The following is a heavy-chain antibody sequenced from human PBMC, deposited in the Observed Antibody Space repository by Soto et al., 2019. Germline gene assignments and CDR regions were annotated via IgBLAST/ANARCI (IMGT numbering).Heavy chain of an antibody. J-gene: IGHJ6*02. Sequence: QITLKESGPTLVRPTQTLTLTCTFSGCSLSTSGVGVGWIRQPPGKALEWLALIYWDDGKRYSPSLKSRLTTTKDTSKNQVVLKMTNMDHVDTATYYCAHSRCGGDCLQSYSSHYYYGMDVWGQGTTVTVS. CDR2: IYWDDGK. V-gene: IGHV2-5*02. CDR3: AHSRCGGDCLQSYSSHYYYGMDV. CDR1: GCSLSTSGVG. D-gene: IGHD2-21*02.